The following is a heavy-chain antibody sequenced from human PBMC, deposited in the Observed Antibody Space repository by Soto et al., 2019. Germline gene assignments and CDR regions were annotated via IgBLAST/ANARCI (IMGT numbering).Heavy chain of an antibody. J-gene: IGHJ4*02. CDR2: ISSSSSYI. CDR3: ARNWGNFDY. Sequence: GGSLRLSCAASGFTFSTYSMNWVRQAPGKGLEWVSSISSSSSYIYYAESVKGRFTISRDNAKNSLYLQMNSLRAEDTAVYYCARNWGNFDYWGQGA. V-gene: IGHV3-21*01. D-gene: IGHD7-27*01. CDR1: GFTFSTYS.